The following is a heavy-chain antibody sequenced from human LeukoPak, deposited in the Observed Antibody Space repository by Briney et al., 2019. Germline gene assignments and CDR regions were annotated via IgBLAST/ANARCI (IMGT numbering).Heavy chain of an antibody. CDR1: GFNFSSYW. CDR2: VNKDGRRT. Sequence: LRLSCAASGFNFSSYWMHWVRQATGKREVWVSRVNKDGRRTKYPDCVKGRFTSYRENAKNTLYLQMTSLRVEDTGIYYCTRVSSTNDYWGQGTLVTVPS. J-gene: IGHJ4*02. CDR3: TRVSSTNDY. D-gene: IGHD6-19*01. V-gene: IGHV3-74*01.